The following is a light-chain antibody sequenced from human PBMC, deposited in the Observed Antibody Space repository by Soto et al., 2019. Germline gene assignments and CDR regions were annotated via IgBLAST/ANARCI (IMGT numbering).Light chain of an antibody. J-gene: IGLJ1*01. CDR3: SSYTSSSPRV. V-gene: IGLV2-14*01. CDR2: DVN. CDR1: SSDVGGYNY. Sequence: QSALTQPASVSGSPGQSITISCTGTSSDVGGYNYVSLYQQNPGKAPKLMIYDVNNRPSGVSYRFSGSKSGNTASLTISGLQAEDEADYYCSSYTSSSPRVFGTGTKVTVL.